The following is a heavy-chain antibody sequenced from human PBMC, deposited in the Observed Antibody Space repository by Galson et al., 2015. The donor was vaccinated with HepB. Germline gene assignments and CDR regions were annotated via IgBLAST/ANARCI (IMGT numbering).Heavy chain of an antibody. V-gene: IGHV3-48*03. CDR3: VSYSSSWGPDFDY. J-gene: IGHJ4*02. CDR2: ISSSGSTI. CDR1: GFTFSSYE. Sequence: SLRLSCAASGFTFSSYEMNWVRQAPGKGLEWVSYISSSGSTIYYADSVKGRFTISRDNAKNSLYLQMNSLRAEDTAVYYCVSYSSSWGPDFDYWGQGTLVTVSS. D-gene: IGHD6-13*01.